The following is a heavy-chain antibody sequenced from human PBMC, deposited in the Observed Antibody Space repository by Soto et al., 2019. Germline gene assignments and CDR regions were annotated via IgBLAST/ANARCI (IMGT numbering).Heavy chain of an antibody. CDR2: IDYSGSV. CDR3: ARSVPGISTVY. D-gene: IGHD2-8*02. V-gene: IGHV4-34*01. J-gene: IGHJ4*02. CDR1: GESFSGFF. Sequence: QVQLQQRGAGLLEPSETLSLTCAVYGESFSGFFWSWIRQPPGKGREWIGEIDYSGSVNYNPSLKSRVTITIDTTKNQFSLKLRSVTAADTAVYYCARSVPGISTVYWGQGNLVTVAS.